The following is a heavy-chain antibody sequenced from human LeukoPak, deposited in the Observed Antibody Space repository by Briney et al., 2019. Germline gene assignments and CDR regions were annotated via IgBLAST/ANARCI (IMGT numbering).Heavy chain of an antibody. CDR1: GFTFSDYY. CDR2: ISSGGSTI. Sequence: GGSLRLSCAVSGFTFSDYYMSWIRQAPGKGLEWVSYISSGGSTISHADSVKGRFTISRDNAENSLYLQMNSLRAEDTAVYYCARRAAAGRCFGYWGQGTLVTVSS. J-gene: IGHJ4*02. V-gene: IGHV3-11*01. CDR3: ARRAAAGRCFGY. D-gene: IGHD6-13*01.